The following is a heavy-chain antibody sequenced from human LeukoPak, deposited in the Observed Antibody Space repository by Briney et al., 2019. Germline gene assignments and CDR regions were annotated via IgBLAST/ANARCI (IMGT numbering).Heavy chain of an antibody. CDR2: ISSSGSTI. CDR3: ARDSSYGMIVVVTYYYMDV. D-gene: IGHD3-22*01. J-gene: IGHJ6*03. CDR1: GFTFSSYE. Sequence: GGSLRLSCAASGFTFSSYEMNWVRQAPGKGLEWVSYISSSGSTIYYADSVKGRFTISRDNAKNSLYLQMNSLRAEDTAVYYCARDSSYGMIVVVTYYYMDVWGKGTTVTVSS. V-gene: IGHV3-48*03.